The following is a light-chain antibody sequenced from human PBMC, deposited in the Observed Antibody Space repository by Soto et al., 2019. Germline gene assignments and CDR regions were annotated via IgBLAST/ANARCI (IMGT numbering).Light chain of an antibody. J-gene: IGKJ4*01. CDR1: QSVSRNY. CDR3: QQYGSTPLT. Sequence: EIGLTQSPGTLSLSPGGRATLSCRASQSVSRNYVAWYQQKPGQAPRLLIYGASSRASGIPDRFSGSGSGADYTLSITRLEPEEFALYYCQQYGSTPLTFGGGTKVEIK. V-gene: IGKV3-20*01. CDR2: GAS.